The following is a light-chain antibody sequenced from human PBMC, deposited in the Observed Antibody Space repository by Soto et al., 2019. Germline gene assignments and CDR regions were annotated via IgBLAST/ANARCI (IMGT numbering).Light chain of an antibody. J-gene: IGKJ3*01. CDR1: QDIQKW. Sequence: DIQITKSPSFVSASVGDTINITCRASQDIQKWLAWYQQKPGKAPKVLIYAASNLESGVSSRFSGSGSGTEVSLTNSSLQSEDFATYFCHQASSFPYTFGLGTKVDIK. V-gene: IGKV1-12*01. CDR3: HQASSFPYT. CDR2: AAS.